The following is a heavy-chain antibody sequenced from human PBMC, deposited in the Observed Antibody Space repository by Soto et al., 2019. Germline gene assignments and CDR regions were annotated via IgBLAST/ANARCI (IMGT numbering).Heavy chain of an antibody. D-gene: IGHD6-19*01. CDR1: GVTFDDYG. Sequence: GGSLRLSGAASGVTFDDYGMSWVRQAPGKGLEWVSGINWNGGSTGYADSVKGRFTISRDTAKNSLYLQMNSLRAEDTALYHCAREAVAGTLYFDYWGQGTLVTVSS. CDR3: AREAVAGTLYFDY. V-gene: IGHV3-20*01. J-gene: IGHJ4*02. CDR2: INWNGGST.